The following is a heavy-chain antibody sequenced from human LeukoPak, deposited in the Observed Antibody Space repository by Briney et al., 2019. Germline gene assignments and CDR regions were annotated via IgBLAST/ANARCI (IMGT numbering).Heavy chain of an antibody. CDR3: AKVDYDILTGYPGYFDY. J-gene: IGHJ4*02. CDR2: INSDGSTI. D-gene: IGHD3-9*01. V-gene: IGHV3-74*01. Sequence: GGSLRLSCAASGFTFSSYWMHWVRQAPGKGLVWVSRINSDGSTINYADSVKGRFTISRDNAKNTLYLQMNSLRAEDTAVYYCAKVDYDILTGYPGYFDYWGQGTLVTVSS. CDR1: GFTFSSYW.